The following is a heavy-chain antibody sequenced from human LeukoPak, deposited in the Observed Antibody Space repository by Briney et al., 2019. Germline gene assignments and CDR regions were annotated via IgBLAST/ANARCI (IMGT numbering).Heavy chain of an antibody. V-gene: IGHV4-28*01. CDR1: IYSISSTHW. CDR3: ARSTYYNILTGYYGYFDL. CDR2: IYYSGTT. Sequence: SDTLSLTCAVSIYSISSTHWWGWTRQPPGNGLEWIGNIYYSGTTYYNPSLKSRVTMSVGTSKNQFSLKLSSVTAVDTAVYYCARSTYYNILTGYYGYFDLWGRGTLVTVSS. J-gene: IGHJ2*01. D-gene: IGHD3-9*01.